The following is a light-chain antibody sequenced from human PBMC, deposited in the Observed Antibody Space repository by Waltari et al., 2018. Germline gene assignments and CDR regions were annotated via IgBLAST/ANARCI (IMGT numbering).Light chain of an antibody. V-gene: IGLV2-14*03. CDR3: SSYVSSSTLEL. CDR1: SSDIGGYNY. J-gene: IGLJ2*01. Sequence: QSALTQPASVSGSPGQSITISCTGTSSDIGGYNYVSWYQNHPGRAPKLIIYVVSNRPSGVSNWFSGSKSGNTASLTISGLQGEDEADYYCSSYVSSSTLELFGGGTSLAVL. CDR2: VVS.